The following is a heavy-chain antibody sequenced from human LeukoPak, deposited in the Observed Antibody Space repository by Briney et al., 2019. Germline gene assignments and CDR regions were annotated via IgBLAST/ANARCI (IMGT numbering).Heavy chain of an antibody. J-gene: IGHJ4*02. Sequence: SETLSLTCSVSGGSISSYYWSWIRQPPGKPLEWIGYIYNGGRINYNPSLKSRATVSVDRSKNQFSLKLKSVTAADTAVYYCASAGPDILTGKPELYFAYWGQGSLVTVSS. CDR3: ASAGPDILTGKPELYFAY. D-gene: IGHD3-9*01. CDR1: GGSISSYY. V-gene: IGHV4-59*01. CDR2: IYNGGRI.